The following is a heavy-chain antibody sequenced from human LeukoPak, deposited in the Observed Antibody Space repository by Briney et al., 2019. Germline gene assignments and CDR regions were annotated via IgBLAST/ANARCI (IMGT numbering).Heavy chain of an antibody. CDR3: AISIAAAGSPFDY. D-gene: IGHD6-13*01. CDR1: GGSISSYY. Sequence: SGTLSLTCTVSGGSISSYYWSWIRQPPGKGLEWIGYIYYSGSTNYNPSLKSRVTISVDTSKNQFSLKLSSVTAADTAVYYCAISIAAAGSPFDYWGQGTLVTVSS. V-gene: IGHV4-59*01. CDR2: IYYSGST. J-gene: IGHJ4*02.